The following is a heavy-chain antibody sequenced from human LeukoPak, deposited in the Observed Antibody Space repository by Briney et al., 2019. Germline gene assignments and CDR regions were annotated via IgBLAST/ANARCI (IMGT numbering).Heavy chain of an antibody. CDR2: INHSGST. Sequence: SETLSLTCAVYGGSFNGYYWSWIRQPPGKGLEWIGEINHSGSTNYNPSLKSRVTISADKSKNQFSLKLTSVTAADTAVYYCARGPPGTTYTDRPRGTLWYWGQGTLVTVSS. CDR3: ARGPPGTTYTDRPRGTLWY. J-gene: IGHJ4*02. V-gene: IGHV4-34*01. CDR1: GGSFNGYY. D-gene: IGHD1-14*01.